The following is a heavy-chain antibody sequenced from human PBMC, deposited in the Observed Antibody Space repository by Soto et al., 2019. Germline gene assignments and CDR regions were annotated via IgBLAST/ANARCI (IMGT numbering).Heavy chain of an antibody. CDR3: ARDLRYCSSPSCYTARSGPAD. CDR1: GYTFTSYG. Sequence: QVQLVQSGAEVKKPGASVKVSCKASGYTFTSYGISWVRQAPGQGLEWMGWISAYNGNTNYAQKLQVRVTMTTDTATSTAYMELRSLRSDDTAVYYWARDLRYCSSPSCYTARSGPADWGQGTLVTVSS. CDR2: ISAYNGNT. D-gene: IGHD2-2*02. J-gene: IGHJ4*02. V-gene: IGHV1-18*01.